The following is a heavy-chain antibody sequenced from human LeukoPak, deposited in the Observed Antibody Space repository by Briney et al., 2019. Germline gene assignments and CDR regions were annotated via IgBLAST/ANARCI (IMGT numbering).Heavy chain of an antibody. CDR2: IYYSGST. Sequence: SETLSLTCTVSGGSIRSNGYYWGWLRQPPGKGLEWIGSIYYSGSTYYNPSLKSRVTISVDTSKNQFSLKLSSVTAADTAVYYCARLLRWVYYFDSWGQGTLVTVSS. CDR1: GGSIRSNGYY. V-gene: IGHV4-39*01. J-gene: IGHJ4*02. CDR3: ARLLRWVYYFDS. D-gene: IGHD2-21*01.